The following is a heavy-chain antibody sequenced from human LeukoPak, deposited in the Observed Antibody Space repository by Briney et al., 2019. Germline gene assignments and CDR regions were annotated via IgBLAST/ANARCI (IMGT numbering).Heavy chain of an antibody. CDR3: AKGGVGATRIYYYYYMDV. J-gene: IGHJ6*03. Sequence: GGSLRLSCAASGFTFSSYAMSWVRQAPGRGLEWVSAISGSGGSTYYADSVKGRFTISRDNSKNTLYLQMNSLRAEDTAVYYCAKGGVGATRIYYYYYMDVWGKGTTVTVSS. CDR1: GFTFSSYA. D-gene: IGHD1-26*01. CDR2: ISGSGGST. V-gene: IGHV3-23*01.